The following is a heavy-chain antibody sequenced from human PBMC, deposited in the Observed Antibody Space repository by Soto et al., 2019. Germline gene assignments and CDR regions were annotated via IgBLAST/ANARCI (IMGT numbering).Heavy chain of an antibody. CDR1: GYTFTSYA. CDR2: INAGNGNT. J-gene: IGHJ6*02. V-gene: IGHV1-3*01. CDR3: ARDLFPLLWFGEIPFYYYGMEG. D-gene: IGHD3-10*01. Sequence: ASVKVSCKASGYTFTSYAMHWVRQAPGQRLEWMGWINAGNGNTKYSQKFQGRVTITRDTSASTAYMGLSSLRSEDTAVYYCARDLFPLLWFGEIPFYYYGMEGWGQGTTVTVSS.